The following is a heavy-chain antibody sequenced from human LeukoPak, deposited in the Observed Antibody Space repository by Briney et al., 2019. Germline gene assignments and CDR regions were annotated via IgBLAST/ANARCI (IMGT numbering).Heavy chain of an antibody. CDR1: GYTFNGYY. J-gene: IGHJ4*02. D-gene: IGHD6-13*01. Sequence: GASVNVSCKASGYTFNGYYMHWVRQAPGQGLEWMGWIKPNSGGTNYAQKFQGRVTMTRDTSISTAYMELSRLRSDDTAVYYCARDLIAAETFDYWGQGTLVTVSS. V-gene: IGHV1-2*02. CDR2: IKPNSGGT. CDR3: ARDLIAAETFDY.